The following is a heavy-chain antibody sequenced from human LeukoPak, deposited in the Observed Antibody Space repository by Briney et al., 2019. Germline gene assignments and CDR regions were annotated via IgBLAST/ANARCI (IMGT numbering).Heavy chain of an antibody. Sequence: GGSLRLSCAASGFTFDDYAMHWVRQAPGKGLEWVPGISWNSGSIGYADSVTGRFTISRDNATNSLYLQMNSLRAEDTALYYCAKDGGYGSGSYYYYGMDVYGQGTTVTVSS. J-gene: IGHJ6*02. CDR3: AKDGGYGSGSYYYYGMDV. V-gene: IGHV3-9*01. CDR2: ISWNSGSI. CDR1: GFTFDDYA. D-gene: IGHD3-10*01.